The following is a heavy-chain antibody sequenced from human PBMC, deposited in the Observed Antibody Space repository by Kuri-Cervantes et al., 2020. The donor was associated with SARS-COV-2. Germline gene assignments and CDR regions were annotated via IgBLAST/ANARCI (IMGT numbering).Heavy chain of an antibody. CDR2: ISGSGGST. V-gene: IGHV3-23*01. CDR3: AKDLSRAAALTGAQVL. D-gene: IGHD6-13*01. J-gene: IGHJ4*02. Sequence: LSLTCAASGFTFSDYYMSWVRQAPGKGLEWVSAISGSGGSTYYADSVKGRFTISRDNSKNTLYLQMNSLRAEDTAVYYCAKDLSRAAALTGAQVLWGQGTLVTVSS. CDR1: GFTFSDYY.